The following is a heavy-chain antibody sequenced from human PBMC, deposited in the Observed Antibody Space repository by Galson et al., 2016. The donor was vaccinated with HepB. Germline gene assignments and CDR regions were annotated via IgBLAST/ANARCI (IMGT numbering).Heavy chain of an antibody. Sequence: SETLSLTCTLSGDSIETSNFWTWVRQPPGKGLEWIGHIYQTGSTTYNPSFRSRVTISLDKSNNQFSLKPTSVNAADTAVYYCARFSGYHVVHYYYGLDVWGPGTTVTVSS. D-gene: IGHD3-22*01. V-gene: IGHV4-4*02. J-gene: IGHJ6*02. CDR3: ARFSGYHVVHYYYGLDV. CDR1: GDSIETSNF. CDR2: IYQTGST.